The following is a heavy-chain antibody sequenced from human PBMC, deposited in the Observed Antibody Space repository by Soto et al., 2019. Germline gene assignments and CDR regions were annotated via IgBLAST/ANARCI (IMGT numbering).Heavy chain of an antibody. CDR3: ARDPGLYCSSTSCYLDP. Sequence: ASVKVSCKASGHTFTSYGISWVRQAPGQGLEWMGWISAYNGNTNYAQKLQGRVTMTTDTSTSTAYMELRSLRSDDTAVYYCARDPGLYCSSTSCYLDPWGQGTLVTVS. CDR2: ISAYNGNT. V-gene: IGHV1-18*01. D-gene: IGHD2-2*01. CDR1: GHTFTSYG. J-gene: IGHJ5*02.